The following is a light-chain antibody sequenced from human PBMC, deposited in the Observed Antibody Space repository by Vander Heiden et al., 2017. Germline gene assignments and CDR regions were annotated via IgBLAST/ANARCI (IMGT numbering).Light chain of an antibody. Sequence: DIQMTQSPSSLSASVGDRVTITCRASPRISTNLNWYQQKAGKAPKLLISAASTLQSGVPSRFSGSNSGTEFTLTISDLQPDDCATFYCQQSYTRPRTFGPGTKVEIK. CDR1: PRISTN. CDR3: QQSYTRPRT. V-gene: IGKV1-39*01. J-gene: IGKJ3*01. CDR2: AAS.